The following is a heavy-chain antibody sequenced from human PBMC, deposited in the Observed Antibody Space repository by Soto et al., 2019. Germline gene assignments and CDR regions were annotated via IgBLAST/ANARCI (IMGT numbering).Heavy chain of an antibody. CDR1: GDSVRRSGYS. CDR3: ASHYGDTKYYDT. Sequence: PSETLSLTCAVSGDSVRRSGYSWSWIRQPPGKGLEWIGYIFHTGSTYYNLSLRGRATISVDRSKNQFSLKLSSVTAADTAVYYCASHYGDTKYYDTWGQDTQLPISS. J-gene: IGHJ1*01. V-gene: IGHV4-30-2*01. D-gene: IGHD3-16*01. CDR2: IFHTGST.